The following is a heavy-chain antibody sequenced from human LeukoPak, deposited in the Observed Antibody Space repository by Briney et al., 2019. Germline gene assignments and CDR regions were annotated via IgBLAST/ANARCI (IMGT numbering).Heavy chain of an antibody. V-gene: IGHV4-4*07. CDR3: VRGSITLDY. CDR1: GASINNYY. CDR2: IYSSGST. D-gene: IGHD3-3*02. Sequence: SETLSLTCTVSGASINNYYWSWIRQPAGKGLEYMGRIYSSGSTNYNPSLNSRVTLSIDTSNNQFSLRLSSVTAADTAVYYCVRGSITLDYWGQGTLVTVSS. J-gene: IGHJ4*02.